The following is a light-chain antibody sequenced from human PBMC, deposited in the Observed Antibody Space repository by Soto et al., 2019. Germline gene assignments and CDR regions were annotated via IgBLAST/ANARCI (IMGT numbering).Light chain of an antibody. Sequence: EIVLTQSPGTLSLSPGERVTLSCRASQRLSSSYLAWYQQKPGQAPRLLIQGASSRATGIPDRFSGSGSGTDFTLTISRLEPEDFAVYYCQQFGSSAWTVGQGTRVEIK. CDR1: QRLSSSY. J-gene: IGKJ1*01. CDR2: GAS. CDR3: QQFGSSAWT. V-gene: IGKV3-20*01.